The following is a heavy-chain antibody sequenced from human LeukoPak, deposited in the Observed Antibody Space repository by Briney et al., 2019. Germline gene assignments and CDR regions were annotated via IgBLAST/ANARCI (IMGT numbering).Heavy chain of an antibody. CDR3: ARAYVVVPAALDY. D-gene: IGHD2-2*01. CDR2: ISSSSSYI. CDR1: GFTFSSYS. J-gene: IGHJ4*02. Sequence: GGSLRLSCAASGFTFSSYSMNWVRRAPGKGLEWVSSISSSSSYIYYADSVKVRFTISRDNAKNSLYLQMNSLRAEDTAVYYCARAYVVVPAALDYWGQGTLVTVSS. V-gene: IGHV3-21*01.